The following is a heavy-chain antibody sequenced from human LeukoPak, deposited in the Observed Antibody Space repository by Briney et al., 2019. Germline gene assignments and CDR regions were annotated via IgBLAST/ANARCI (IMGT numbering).Heavy chain of an antibody. Sequence: GGSLRLSCAASGFIFSSYSMNWVRQAPGKGLEWVSSISSSSSYIYYADSVKGRFTISRDNAKNSLYLQMNSLRAEDTAVYYCARDPRGYNRNDVSDAFDIWGQGTMVTVSS. V-gene: IGHV3-21*01. J-gene: IGHJ3*02. CDR3: ARDPRGYNRNDVSDAFDI. D-gene: IGHD1-20*01. CDR1: GFIFSSYS. CDR2: ISSSSSYI.